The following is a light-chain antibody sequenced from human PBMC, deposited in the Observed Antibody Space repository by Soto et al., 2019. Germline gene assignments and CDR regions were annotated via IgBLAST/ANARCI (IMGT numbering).Light chain of an antibody. CDR1: QSLVYSDGITY. Sequence: DVVLTQSPLSLPVIVGQPASISCRSSQSLVYSDGITYLSWFHQRPGQSPRRLIKVSNRDSGVPDRFSGSGSVTDFTLKISRVEAEDVGVYYCMQGIYWPPYTFGQGTKLDIK. CDR2: KVS. CDR3: MQGIYWPPYT. V-gene: IGKV2-30*01. J-gene: IGKJ2*01.